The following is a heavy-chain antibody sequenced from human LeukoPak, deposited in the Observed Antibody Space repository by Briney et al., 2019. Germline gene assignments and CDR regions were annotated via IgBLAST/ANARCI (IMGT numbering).Heavy chain of an antibody. J-gene: IGHJ4*02. CDR2: ISYDGSSK. V-gene: IGHV3-30*03. CDR3: ARDQEAFDY. Sequence: GGSLRLSCAVSGFTFSSYDMHWVRQAPGKGLEWVAVISYDGSSKYYADSVKGRFTISRDNSKNTLYLQMNSLRSEDTAVYYCARDQEAFDYWGQGTLVTVSS. CDR1: GFTFSSYD.